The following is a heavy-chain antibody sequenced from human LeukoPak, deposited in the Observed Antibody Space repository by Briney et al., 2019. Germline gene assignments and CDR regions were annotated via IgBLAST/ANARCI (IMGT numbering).Heavy chain of an antibody. Sequence: SETLSLTCTVSGGSISSSSYYWGWIRQPPGKGLEWIGSIYYSGSTYYNPSLKSRVTISVDKSKNQFSLKLSSVTAADTAVYYCARDSFDDYGAYYFDYWGQGTLVTVSS. CDR2: IYYSGST. J-gene: IGHJ4*02. V-gene: IGHV4-39*07. CDR3: ARDSFDDYGAYYFDY. D-gene: IGHD4-17*01. CDR1: GGSISSSSYY.